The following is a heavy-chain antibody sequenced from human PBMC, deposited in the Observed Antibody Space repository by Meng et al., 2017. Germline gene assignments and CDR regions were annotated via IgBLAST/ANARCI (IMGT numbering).Heavy chain of an antibody. J-gene: IGHJ6*02. Sequence: GSLRLSCTVSGGSVSNGSYYWSWIRQPPGKGLEWIGYIYYSGSTNYNPSLKSRVTISVDTSKNQFSLKLSSVTAADTAVYYCASQLAYYYYGMDVWGQGTTVTVSS. V-gene: IGHV4-61*01. CDR1: GGSVSNGSYY. CDR3: ASQLAYYYYGMDV. D-gene: IGHD2-2*01. CDR2: IYYSGST.